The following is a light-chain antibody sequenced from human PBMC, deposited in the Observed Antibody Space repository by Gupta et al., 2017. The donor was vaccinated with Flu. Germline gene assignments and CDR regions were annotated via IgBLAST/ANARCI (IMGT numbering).Light chain of an antibody. V-gene: IGKV3-20*01. CDR2: GVS. CDR3: QQYGSTPLN. J-gene: IGKJ4*01. Sequence: DIVLTQSPGSVSLSLGERVTLSCRASQKIISTSLAWFQQRPGQTPRLLIHGVSRRATGIPDRISGSGSGTDFTLTITRVEPEDFGVYYCQQYGSTPLNCGGGSRVEIK. CDR1: QKIISTS.